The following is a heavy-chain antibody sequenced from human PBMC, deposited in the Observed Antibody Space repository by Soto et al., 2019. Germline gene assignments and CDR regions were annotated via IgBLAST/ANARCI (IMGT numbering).Heavy chain of an antibody. D-gene: IGHD7-27*01. CDR3: ASRPNPPVDS. J-gene: IGHJ4*02. CDR1: GGSISSSNW. CDR2: IYHSGST. Sequence: QVQLQESGPGLVNPSGTLSLTCAVAGGSISSSNWWSWVRQPPGKGLEWIGEIYHSGSTNDNQSLKSRVTISVDKFKIAFSLKLSSVTAADTAVYYCASRPNPPVDSWGQGTLVTVSS. V-gene: IGHV4-4*02.